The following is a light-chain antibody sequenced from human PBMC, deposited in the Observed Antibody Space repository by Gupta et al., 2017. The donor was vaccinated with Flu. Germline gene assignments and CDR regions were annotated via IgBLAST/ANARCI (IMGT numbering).Light chain of an antibody. CDR2: DDT. V-gene: IGLV3-25*01. Sequence: QTARISCARGDLTMECGYECQQKPRQAPVVMVYDDTERHSGIPEGFSGSTCGTAGTLTINGVQAEDEADYYCQSAGGGCTDWVFGGGTKLTVL. J-gene: IGLJ3*02. CDR1: DLTMEC. CDR3: QSAGGGCTDWV.